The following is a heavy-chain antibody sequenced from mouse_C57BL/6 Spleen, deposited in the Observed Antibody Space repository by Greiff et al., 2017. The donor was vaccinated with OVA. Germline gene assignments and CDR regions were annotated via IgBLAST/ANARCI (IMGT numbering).Heavy chain of an antibody. Sequence: EVHLVESGPGLVKPSQSLSLTCSVTGYSITSGYYWNWIRQFPGNKLEWMGYISYDGSNNYNPSLKNRISITLDTSKNQFFLKLNSVTTEDTATYYCARDQGSYGSWYFDVWGTGTTVTVSS. CDR1: GYSITSGYY. J-gene: IGHJ1*03. D-gene: IGHD1-1*01. CDR2: ISYDGSN. V-gene: IGHV3-6*01. CDR3: ARDQGSYGSWYFDV.